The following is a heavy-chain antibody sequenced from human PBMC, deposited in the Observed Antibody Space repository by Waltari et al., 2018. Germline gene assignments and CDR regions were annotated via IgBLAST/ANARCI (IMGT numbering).Heavy chain of an antibody. CDR2: INHSGST. CDR1: GGSFSGYY. CDR3: ARQGYSYAYGMDV. J-gene: IGHJ6*02. D-gene: IGHD5-18*01. V-gene: IGHV4-34*01. Sequence: QVQLQQWGAGLLKPSETLSLTCAVYGGSFSGYYWSWLRQPPGKGLEWIGEINHSGSTNYTPSLKSRVTISVDTSKNQFSLKLSSVTAADTAVYCCARQGYSYAYGMDVWGQGTTVTVSS.